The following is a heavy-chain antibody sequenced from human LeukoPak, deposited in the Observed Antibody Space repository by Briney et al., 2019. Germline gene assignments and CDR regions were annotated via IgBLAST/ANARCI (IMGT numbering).Heavy chain of an antibody. CDR1: GYIFTDYY. CDR3: ARGGGSYYGEYFQH. D-gene: IGHD1-26*01. CDR2: INPNSGGT. V-gene: IGHV1/OR15-1*01. J-gene: IGHJ1*01. Sequence: ASVKVSCKASGYIFTDYYMHWVRQAPGQELGWMGRINPNSGGTNYAQKFQGRVTMTRDTSISTAYTELSSLRSEDTAVYYCARGGGSYYGEYFQHWGQGTLVTVSS.